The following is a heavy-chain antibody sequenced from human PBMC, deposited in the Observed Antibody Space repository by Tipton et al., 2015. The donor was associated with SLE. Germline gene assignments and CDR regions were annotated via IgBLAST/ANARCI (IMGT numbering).Heavy chain of an antibody. D-gene: IGHD3-22*01. CDR1: GASISIDY. CDR2: MYYSGST. CDR3: ARDEYRYDATGYHLLGHFDF. Sequence: TLSLTCSVSGASISIDYWSWVRQPPGKGLEWIGNMYYSGSTNYNPSLKSRVTISVDTSKNQFSLKLTSVTAADTAVYYCARDEYRYDATGYHLLGHFDFWGQGTLVTVSS. J-gene: IGHJ4*02. V-gene: IGHV4-59*12.